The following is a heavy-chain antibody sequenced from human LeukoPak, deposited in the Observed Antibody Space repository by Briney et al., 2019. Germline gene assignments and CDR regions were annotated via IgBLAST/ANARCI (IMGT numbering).Heavy chain of an antibody. D-gene: IGHD1-26*01. CDR2: ISWNSGSI. Sequence: GGSLRLSCAASGFTFDDYAMHWVRQAPGKGLEWVSGISWNSGSIGYADSVKGRFTISRDNAKNSLYLQMNSLRAEDTALYYCAKDIRTPRMMGATALGVWGQGTMVTVSS. V-gene: IGHV3-9*01. J-gene: IGHJ3*01. CDR1: GFTFDDYA. CDR3: AKDIRTPRMMGATALGV.